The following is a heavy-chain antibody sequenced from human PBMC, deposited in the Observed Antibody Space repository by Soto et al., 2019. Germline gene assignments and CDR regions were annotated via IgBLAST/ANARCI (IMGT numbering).Heavy chain of an antibody. CDR2: INHSGNT. Sequence: SETLSLTCAVYGASLSDNYCNWLRQPPGKGLEWIGEINHSGNTNYNPSLRSRVTISIDTSKNQLSLNLRSVSAADTAVYYCARGRDEFDAWGQGTPVTVS. CDR1: GASLSDNY. V-gene: IGHV4-34*01. CDR3: ARGRDEFDA. J-gene: IGHJ5*02.